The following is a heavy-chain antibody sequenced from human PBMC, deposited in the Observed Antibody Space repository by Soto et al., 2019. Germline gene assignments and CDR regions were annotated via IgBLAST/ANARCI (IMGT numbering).Heavy chain of an antibody. V-gene: IGHV1-69*13. D-gene: IGHD6-13*01. J-gene: IGHJ6*02. Sequence: ASVKVSCKASGGTFSSYAISWVRQAPGQGLEWMGGIIPIFGTANYAQKFQGRVTITADESTSTAYMELSSLRSEDTAVYYCARDQVSSSWPPPYGMDVWGQGTTVTVSS. CDR3: ARDQVSSSWPPPYGMDV. CDR2: IIPIFGTA. CDR1: GGTFSSYA.